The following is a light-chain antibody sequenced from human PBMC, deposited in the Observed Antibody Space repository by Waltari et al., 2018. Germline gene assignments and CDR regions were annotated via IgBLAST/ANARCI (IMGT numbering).Light chain of an antibody. CDR3: QQYNHWPPIT. CDR1: QSIADN. Sequence: EIVMTQSPATLSVSPGERATFSCRASQSIADNLAWYQHKPAQAPRLLIYGASTRATGVPGRFRGSGSGTEFTLTISSLQSEDVAIYYCQQYNHWPPITFGQGTRLEIK. CDR2: GAS. J-gene: IGKJ5*01. V-gene: IGKV3-15*01.